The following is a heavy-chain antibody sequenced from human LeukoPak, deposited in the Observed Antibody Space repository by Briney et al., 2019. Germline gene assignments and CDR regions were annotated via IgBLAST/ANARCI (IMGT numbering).Heavy chain of an antibody. CDR2: IGGGGTNT. Sequence: GGSLRLSCAASGFTFTDFAMNWVRQAPGKGLEWVSGIGGGGTNTDYADSVKGRFTISRDNSKNTLSLQMSSLRADDTAVYFCAKDARGYHRPIDHWGQGILVTVSS. V-gene: IGHV3-23*01. J-gene: IGHJ4*02. CDR1: GFTFTDFA. CDR3: AKDARGYHRPIDH. D-gene: IGHD3-22*01.